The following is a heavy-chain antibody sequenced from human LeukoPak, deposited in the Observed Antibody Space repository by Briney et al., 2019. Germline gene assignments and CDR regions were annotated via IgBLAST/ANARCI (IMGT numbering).Heavy chain of an antibody. Sequence: PSETLSLTSTVSGGSISTDASDWAWIRHPPGRGRGWIESIYYSGSTYYSSSLKSRVTLSVDTSKNQFSLKMSPVTAADTAVFYCARLFSRGWEYHFGLDVWGQGTTVTVS. V-gene: IGHV4-39*01. CDR2: IYYSGST. CDR1: GGSISTDASD. J-gene: IGHJ6*02. CDR3: ARLFSRGWEYHFGLDV. D-gene: IGHD6-19*01.